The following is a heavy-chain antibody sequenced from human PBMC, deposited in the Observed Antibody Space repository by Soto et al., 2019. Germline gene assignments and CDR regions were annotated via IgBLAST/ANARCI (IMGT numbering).Heavy chain of an antibody. CDR3: AKDQNAFDI. CDR2: ISYDGSNK. V-gene: IGHV3-30*18. J-gene: IGHJ3*02. CDR1: GFTFSSYG. Sequence: QVQLVESGGGVVQPGRSLRLSCAASGFTFSSYGMHWVRQAPGKGLEWVAVISYDGSNKYYADSVKGRFTISRDNSKNTLDLQMNMLRAEDTAVYYCAKDQNAFDIWGQGTMVTVSS.